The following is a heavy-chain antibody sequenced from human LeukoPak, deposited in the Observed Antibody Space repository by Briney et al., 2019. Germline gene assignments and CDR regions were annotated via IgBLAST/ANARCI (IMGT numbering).Heavy chain of an antibody. V-gene: IGHV4-4*02. Sequence: SETLSLTCAVSGASIISTDWWSWVRQPPGKGLEWIGEVFQSGTTNYNPSLKSRVTMSVGKSKNQFSLKLNSVTAADTAVYYCAVVVVADPMYFFDYWGQGTLVTVSS. CDR1: GASIISTDW. D-gene: IGHD2-21*02. CDR3: AVVVVADPMYFFDY. J-gene: IGHJ4*02. CDR2: VFQSGTT.